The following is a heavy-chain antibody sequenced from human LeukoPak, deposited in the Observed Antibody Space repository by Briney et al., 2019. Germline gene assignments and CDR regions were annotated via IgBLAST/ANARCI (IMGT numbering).Heavy chain of an antibody. CDR1: GFTFSSSA. CDR3: AKDLVNTAIYPCLDY. Sequence: GGSLRLSCAAAGFTFSSSAMRWARQTPGKGLEWVSGISGGGGSIYYADSVKGRFTIPRDNTKSTLYLQMDSMRAEDTALYYCAKDLVNTAIYPCLDYWGQGILVTVSS. V-gene: IGHV3-23*01. J-gene: IGHJ4*02. CDR2: ISGGGGSI. D-gene: IGHD2-2*02.